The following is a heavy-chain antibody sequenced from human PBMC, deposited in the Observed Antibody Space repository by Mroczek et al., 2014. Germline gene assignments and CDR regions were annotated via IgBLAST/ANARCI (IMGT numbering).Heavy chain of an antibody. CDR2: INHSGST. CDR1: GGSFSGYY. Sequence: QVQLQQWGAGLLKPSETLSLTCAVYGGSFSGYYWSWIRQPPGKGLEWIGEINHSGSTNYNPSLKSRVTISVDTSKNQFSLKLSSVTAADTAVYYCAREGSGGTARGLSALDAFDIWGQGTMVTVSS. D-gene: IGHD6-19*01. CDR3: AREGSGGTARGLSALDAFDI. J-gene: IGHJ3*02. V-gene: IGHV4-34*01.